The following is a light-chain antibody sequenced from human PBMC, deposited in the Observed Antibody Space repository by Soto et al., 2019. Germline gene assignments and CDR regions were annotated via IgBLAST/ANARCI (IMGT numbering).Light chain of an antibody. V-gene: IGLV2-14*03. CDR3: ISYSGRQSYR. J-gene: IGLJ1*01. Sequence: ALTQPASVSGSPGQSITISCSGTSSDIGSYDHVAWYQQFPGKSPKLIIYAVSDRPSGVSDRFSGSKSGISASLTISGLQTEDEGDYYCISYSGRQSYRFGTGTKGTAL. CDR1: SSDIGSYDH. CDR2: AVS.